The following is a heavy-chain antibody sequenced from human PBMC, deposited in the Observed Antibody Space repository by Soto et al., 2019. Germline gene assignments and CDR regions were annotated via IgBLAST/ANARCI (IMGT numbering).Heavy chain of an antibody. CDR1: GGSISSSSYY. Sequence: SETLSLTCTVSGGSISSSSYYWGWIRQPPGKGLEWIGSIYYSGSTYYNPSLKSRVTISVDTSKNQFSLKLSSVTAADTAVYYCARDIEFLEPGQAWFDRWGQGTLVTVS. CDR2: IYYSGST. CDR3: ARDIEFLEPGQAWFDR. D-gene: IGHD3-3*02. V-gene: IGHV4-39*02. J-gene: IGHJ5*02.